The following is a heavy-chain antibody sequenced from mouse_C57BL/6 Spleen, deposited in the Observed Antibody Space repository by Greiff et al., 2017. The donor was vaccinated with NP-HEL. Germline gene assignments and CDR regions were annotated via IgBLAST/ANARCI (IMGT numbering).Heavy chain of an antibody. CDR1: GFNIKDDY. V-gene: IGHV14-4*01. CDR3: TTGLLRGGYFDY. J-gene: IGHJ2*01. D-gene: IGHD2-3*01. CDR2: IDPENGDT. Sequence: DVQLQESGAELVRPGASVKLSCTASGFNIKDDYMHWVKQRPEQGLEWIGWIDPENGDTEYASKFQGKATITADTSSNTAYLQLSSLTSEDTAVYYCTTGLLRGGYFDYWGQGTTLTVSS.